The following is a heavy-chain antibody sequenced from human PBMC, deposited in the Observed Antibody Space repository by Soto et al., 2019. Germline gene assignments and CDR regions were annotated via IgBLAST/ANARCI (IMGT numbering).Heavy chain of an antibody. CDR1: GGSISSGGYY. J-gene: IGHJ6*02. V-gene: IGHV4-31*03. CDR2: IYYSGST. Sequence: PSETLSLTCTVSGGSISSGGYYWSWIRQHPGKGLEWIGYIYYSGSTYYNPSLKSRVTISVDTSKNQFSLKLSSVTAADTAVYYCARDRVVVAATPGYYYGIDVWGQGTTVTVSS. D-gene: IGHD2-15*01. CDR3: ARDRVVVAATPGYYYGIDV.